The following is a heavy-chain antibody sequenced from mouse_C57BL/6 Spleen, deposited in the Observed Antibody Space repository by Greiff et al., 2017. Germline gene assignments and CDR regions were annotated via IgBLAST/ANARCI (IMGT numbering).Heavy chain of an antibody. Sequence: QVQLQQSGPELVKPGASVKISCKASGYAFSSSWMNWVKQRPGKGLEWIGRIYPGDGDTNYNGKFKGKATLAADKSSSTAYMQLSSLTSEDSAVYFFARPSAYLYYFDYWGQGTTLTVSS. D-gene: IGHD5-5*01. CDR3: ARPSAYLYYFDY. CDR2: IYPGDGDT. CDR1: GYAFSSSW. V-gene: IGHV1-82*01. J-gene: IGHJ2*01.